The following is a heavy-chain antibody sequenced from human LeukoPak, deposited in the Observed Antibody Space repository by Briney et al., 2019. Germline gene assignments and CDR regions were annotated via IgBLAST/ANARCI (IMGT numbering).Heavy chain of an antibody. D-gene: IGHD1-14*01. CDR2: INPDSGGT. J-gene: IGHJ6*03. Sequence: GASVKVSCKASGYTFNAYYMHWVRQAPGQGLEWMGWINPDSGGTNYAQKFQGRVTLTRDTSTSTTHMELSRLRTDDTAVYFSAKDRRTISDYYYFYYMDVWGKGTTVTVSS. CDR1: GYTFNAYY. V-gene: IGHV1-2*02. CDR3: AKDRRTISDYYYFYYMDV.